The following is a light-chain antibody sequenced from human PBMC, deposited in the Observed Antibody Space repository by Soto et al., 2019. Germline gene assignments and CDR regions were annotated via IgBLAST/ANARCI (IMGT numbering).Light chain of an antibody. CDR2: AAS. J-gene: IGKJ3*01. CDR1: QSISNN. CDR3: QQTYSSST. V-gene: IGKV1-39*01. Sequence: DIQMTQSPSSLSASVGDRVTITCRASQSISNNLNWYHQKPGKPPKLLIFAASTLQSGVPSRFSGGGSGTDFTLTINSLQPEYFATYYCQQTYSSSTFGPGTKVDIK.